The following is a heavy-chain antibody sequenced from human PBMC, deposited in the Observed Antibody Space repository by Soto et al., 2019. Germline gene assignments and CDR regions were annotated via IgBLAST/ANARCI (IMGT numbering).Heavy chain of an antibody. J-gene: IGHJ4*02. CDR3: ATTTGSGRLDF. D-gene: IGHD3-10*01. Sequence: QVELQESGPGRVKPSQTLSLTCTVSGESITTGGYWSWVRLLPGKGLEWIGYIFYSGSTYYNPCPSLKGRLSMSVDTSKNQFSLILISVTAADTAVYFCATTTGSGRLDFWGQGTLVTVSS. CDR2: IFYSGST. CDR1: GESITTGGY. V-gene: IGHV4-31*03.